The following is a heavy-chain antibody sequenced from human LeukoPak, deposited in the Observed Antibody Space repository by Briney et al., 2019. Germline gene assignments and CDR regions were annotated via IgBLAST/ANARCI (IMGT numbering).Heavy chain of an antibody. Sequence: ASVKVSCKASGYTFTGYYMHWVRQAPGQGLEWMGWINPNSGGTNYAQKFQGRVTMTRDTSISTAYMELSRLRSDDTAVYYCARAHGRIVGATGYYYYYMDVRGKGTTVTVSS. CDR2: INPNSGGT. CDR1: GYTFTGYY. J-gene: IGHJ6*03. D-gene: IGHD1-26*01. V-gene: IGHV1-2*02. CDR3: ARAHGRIVGATGYYYYYMDV.